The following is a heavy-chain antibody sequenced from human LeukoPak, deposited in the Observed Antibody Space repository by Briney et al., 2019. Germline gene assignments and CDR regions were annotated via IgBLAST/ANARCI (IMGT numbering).Heavy chain of an antibody. V-gene: IGHV4-4*02. CDR2: IYHSGST. Sequence: PSETLSLTCAVSGGSVSSSNWWSWVRQPPGKGLEWIGEIYHSGSTNYNPSLKSRVTISVDKSKNQFSLKLSSVTAADTAVYYCARADYGGYVPSWYFDLWGRGTLVTVSS. CDR3: ARADYGGYVPSWYFDL. CDR1: GGSVSSSNW. D-gene: IGHD4-17*01. J-gene: IGHJ2*01.